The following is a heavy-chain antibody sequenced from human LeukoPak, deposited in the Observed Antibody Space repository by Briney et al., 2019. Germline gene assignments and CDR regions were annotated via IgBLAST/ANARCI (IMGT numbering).Heavy chain of an antibody. CDR3: ARGFSGDWYFDL. V-gene: IGHV3-74*01. Sequence: GGSLRLSCAASGFTFSSYWMHWVRQAPGKGLVWVSRISDGGSTTTYADSVKGRFTISRDNAKNTLYLQMNSLRAEDTAVYYCARGFSGDWYFDLWGRGTLVTVSS. J-gene: IGHJ2*01. D-gene: IGHD3-3*01. CDR2: ISDGGSTT. CDR1: GFTFSSYW.